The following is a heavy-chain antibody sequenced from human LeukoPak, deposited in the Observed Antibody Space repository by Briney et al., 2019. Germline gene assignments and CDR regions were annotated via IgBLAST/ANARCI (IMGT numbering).Heavy chain of an antibody. J-gene: IGHJ4*02. Sequence: SVKVSCKASGGTFSSYAISCVRQAPGQGLEWMERIIPILGIANYAQKFQGRVTITADKSTSTAYMELSSLRSEDTAVYYCARPRSYYYDSSGYHTEILDYWGQGTLVTVSS. CDR2: IIPILGIA. CDR3: ARPRSYYYDSSGYHTEILDY. D-gene: IGHD3-22*01. V-gene: IGHV1-69*04. CDR1: GGTFSSYA.